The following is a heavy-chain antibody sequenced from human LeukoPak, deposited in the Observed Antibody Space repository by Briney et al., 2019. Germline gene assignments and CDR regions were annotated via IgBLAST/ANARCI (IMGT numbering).Heavy chain of an antibody. CDR1: GGSISSGDYY. CDR3: AREYYYGSGSYYNWFDP. J-gene: IGHJ5*02. V-gene: IGHV4-30-4*01. Sequence: PSETLSLTCTVSGGSISSGDYYWSWIRQPPGKGLEWIGYIYYSGSTYYNPSLKSRVTISVDTSKNQFSLKLSSVTAAATAVYYCAREYYYGSGSYYNWFDPWGQGTLVTVSS. D-gene: IGHD3-10*01. CDR2: IYYSGST.